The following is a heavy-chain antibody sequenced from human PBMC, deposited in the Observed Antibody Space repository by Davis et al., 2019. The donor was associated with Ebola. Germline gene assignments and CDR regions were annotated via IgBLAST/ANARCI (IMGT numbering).Heavy chain of an antibody. J-gene: IGHJ3*02. CDR2: RIPIFGTA. CDR1: GYTFTNYY. CDR3: TTPGGQDSGYDVFDI. D-gene: IGHD5-12*01. V-gene: IGHV1-46*03. Sequence: AASVKVSCKASGYTFTNYYMHWVRQAPGQGPEWMGGRIPIFGTANYAQKFQGRVTVTRDTSTTTVYMDLSSLRSEDTALYYCTTPGGQDSGYDVFDIWGQGTMVTVSS.